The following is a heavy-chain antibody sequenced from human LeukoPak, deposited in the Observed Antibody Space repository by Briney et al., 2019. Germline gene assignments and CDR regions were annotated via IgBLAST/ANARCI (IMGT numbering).Heavy chain of an antibody. D-gene: IGHD5-12*01. CDR1: GFTFSSYG. CDR3: ARDHYGGYAYSDY. Sequence: GWSLRLSCVASGFTFSSYGMHWVRQAPGKGLEWVAVIWYDGTNKYYADSVKGRLTISRDNSKNTLYLQMNSLRAEDTAVYYCARDHYGGYAYSDYWGQGALVIVSS. CDR2: IWYDGTNK. V-gene: IGHV3-33*01. J-gene: IGHJ4*02.